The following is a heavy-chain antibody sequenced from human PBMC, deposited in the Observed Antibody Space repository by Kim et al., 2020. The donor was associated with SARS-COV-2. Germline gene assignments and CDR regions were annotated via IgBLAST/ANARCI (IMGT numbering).Heavy chain of an antibody. D-gene: IGHD3-22*01. CDR1: GFTFSSYG. V-gene: IGHV3-33*08. CDR2: IWYDGSNK. Sequence: GGSLRLSCAASGFTFSSYGMHWVRQAPGKGLEWVAVIWYDGSNKYYADSVKGRFTVSRDNSKNTLYLQMNSLRAEDTAVYYCARDGWGSYYYDSSGRQIYSDYGMDVWGQGTTVTVSS. CDR3: ARDGWGSYYYDSSGRQIYSDYGMDV. J-gene: IGHJ6*02.